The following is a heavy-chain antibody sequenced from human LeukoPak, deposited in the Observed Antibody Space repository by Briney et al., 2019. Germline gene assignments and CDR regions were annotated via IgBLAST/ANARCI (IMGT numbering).Heavy chain of an antibody. D-gene: IGHD3-16*02. CDR2: IIPIFGIA. CDR1: GGTFSSYA. CDR3: ARDIPRNRWFDP. J-gene: IGHJ5*02. V-gene: IGHV1-69*13. Sequence: ASVKVSCKASGGTFSSYAISWVRQAPGQGLEWMGGIIPIFGIANYAQKFQGRVTITADESTSTAYMELSSLRSEDTAVYYCARDIPRNRWFDPWGQGTLVTVSS.